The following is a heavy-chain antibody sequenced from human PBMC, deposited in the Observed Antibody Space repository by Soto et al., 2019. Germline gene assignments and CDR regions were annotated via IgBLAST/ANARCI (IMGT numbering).Heavy chain of an antibody. CDR1: GFTFSSYW. CDR2: IKQDGSEK. Sequence: GGFLRLSCAASGFTFSSYWMSWVRQAPGKGLEWVANIKQDGSEKYYVDSVKGRFTISRDNAKNSLYLQMNSLRAEDTAVYYCARGTPTYYDYYIDYWGQGTLVTVSS. D-gene: IGHD5-12*01. CDR3: ARGTPTYYDYYIDY. V-gene: IGHV3-7*01. J-gene: IGHJ4*02.